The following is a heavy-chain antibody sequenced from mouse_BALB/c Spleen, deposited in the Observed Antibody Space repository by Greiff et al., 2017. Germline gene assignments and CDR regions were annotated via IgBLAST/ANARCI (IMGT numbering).Heavy chain of an antibody. D-gene: IGHD1-1*01. V-gene: IGHV1-7*01. CDR1: GYTFTSYW. CDR2: INPSTGYT. CDR3: ARPIYDGSKGDY. J-gene: IGHJ2*01. Sequence: QVQLQQSGAELAKPGASVKMSCKASGYTFTSYWMHWVKQRPGQGLEWIGYINPSTGYTEYNQKFKDKATLTADKSSSTAYMQLSSLTSEDSAVYYCARPIYDGSKGDYWGQGTTLTVSS.